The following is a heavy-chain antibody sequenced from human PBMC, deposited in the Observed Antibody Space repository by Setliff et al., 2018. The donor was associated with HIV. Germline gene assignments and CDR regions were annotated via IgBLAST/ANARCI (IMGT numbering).Heavy chain of an antibody. Sequence: PSETLSLTCTVSDGSFSSDYWTWIRQTPGKGLEWIGYINYSGTTYYNPSLKSRVTISVATSKNQFSLRLSSVTAADTAVYYCARHSGSGYYLNDPWGQGTLVTVSS. CDR2: INYSGTT. CDR1: DGSFSSDY. D-gene: IGHD3-22*01. J-gene: IGHJ5*02. CDR3: ARHSGSGYYLNDP. V-gene: IGHV4-59*08.